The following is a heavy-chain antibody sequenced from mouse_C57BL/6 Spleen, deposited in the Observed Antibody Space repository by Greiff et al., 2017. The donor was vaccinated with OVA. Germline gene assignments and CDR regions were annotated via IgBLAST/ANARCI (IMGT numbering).Heavy chain of an antibody. Sequence: VHVKQSGPELVKPGASVKMSCKASGYTFTDYNMHWVKQSHGKSLEWIGYINPNNGGTSYNQKFKGKATLTVNKSSSTAYMELRSLTSEDSAVYYCAREGVTTVVADYWGQGTTLTVSS. J-gene: IGHJ2*01. CDR3: AREGVTTVVADY. V-gene: IGHV1-22*01. CDR1: GYTFTDYN. D-gene: IGHD1-1*01. CDR2: INPNNGGT.